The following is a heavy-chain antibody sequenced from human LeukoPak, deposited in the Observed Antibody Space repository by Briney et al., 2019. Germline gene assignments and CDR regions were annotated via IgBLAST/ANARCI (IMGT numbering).Heavy chain of an antibody. Sequence: GGSLRLSCAASGFTFSSYSMNWVRQAPGKGLEWVSSISSSSSYIYYADSVKGRFTISGDNAKNSLYLQMSSLRAEDTAVYYCARGGRDVIAAAGTIGYWGQGTLVTVSS. CDR2: ISSSSSYI. CDR1: GFTFSSYS. J-gene: IGHJ4*02. V-gene: IGHV3-21*01. D-gene: IGHD6-13*01. CDR3: ARGGRDVIAAAGTIGY.